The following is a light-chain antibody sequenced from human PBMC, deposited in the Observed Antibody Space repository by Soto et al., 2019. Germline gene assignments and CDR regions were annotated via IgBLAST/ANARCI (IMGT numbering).Light chain of an antibody. Sequence: EIGVSQSPCTLSLYTGERATLSCGASQSVSSYLAWYQQKPGQAPRLLIFGAFSRATGIPDRFSGSGSGTDFTLTISRLEPEDFAVYYCQQYGRSRWTLGQGTKVDIK. CDR2: GAF. CDR1: QSVSSY. J-gene: IGKJ1*01. CDR3: QQYGRSRWT. V-gene: IGKV3-20*01.